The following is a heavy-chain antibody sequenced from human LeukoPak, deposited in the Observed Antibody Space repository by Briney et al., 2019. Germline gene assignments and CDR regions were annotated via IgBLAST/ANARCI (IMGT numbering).Heavy chain of an antibody. J-gene: IGHJ4*02. Sequence: ASVKVSCKSSGYTFTSYDINWVRQATGQGLERMGWVNPNSGHTGYAQKFQGRVTMTRNTSISTAYMELSSLTSEDTALYYCARGAPGSYCSGGSCPYFDYWGQGTLVSVSS. CDR3: ARGAPGSYCSGGSCPYFDY. CDR1: GYTFTSYD. D-gene: IGHD2-15*01. CDR2: VNPNSGHT. V-gene: IGHV1-8*01.